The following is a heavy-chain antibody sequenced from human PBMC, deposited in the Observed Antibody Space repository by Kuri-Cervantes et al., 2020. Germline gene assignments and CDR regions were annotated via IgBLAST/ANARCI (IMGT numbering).Heavy chain of an antibody. D-gene: IGHD3-10*01. CDR2: INPNSGGT. Sequence: ASVKVSCKASGYTFTGYYMHWVRQAPGQGLEWMGWINPNSGGTNYAQKFQGRATMTRDTSISTAYMELSRLRSDDTAVYYCARVGVLLWFGELSLDIWGQETMVTVSS. J-gene: IGHJ3*02. V-gene: IGHV1-2*02. CDR1: GYTFTGYY. CDR3: ARVGVLLWFGELSLDI.